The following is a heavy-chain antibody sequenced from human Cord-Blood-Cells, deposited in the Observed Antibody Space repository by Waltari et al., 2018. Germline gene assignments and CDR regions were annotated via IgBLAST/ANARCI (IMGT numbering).Heavy chain of an antibody. J-gene: IGHJ5*01. Sequence: QVQLVQSGAEVKKPGVSVKVSCKASGYTFTGYYMHWVRQAPGQGLEWMGWINTNIGGTNYAQKFQSRVTMTRDTSISTAYMELSRRRSDDTAVYYCARGRESSSWFDYWGQGTLVTVSS. CDR2: INTNIGGT. D-gene: IGHD6-13*01. CDR1: GYTFTGYY. V-gene: IGHV1-2*02. CDR3: ARGRESSSWFDY.